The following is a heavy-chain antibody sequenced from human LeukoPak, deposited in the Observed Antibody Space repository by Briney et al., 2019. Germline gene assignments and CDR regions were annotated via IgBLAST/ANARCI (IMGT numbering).Heavy chain of an antibody. V-gene: IGHV3-20*04. J-gene: IGHJ4*02. CDR3: ARWRNWNYGGYFDY. CDR1: GFTFDDYG. CDR2: TNWNGGTT. D-gene: IGHD1-7*01. Sequence: GGSLRLSCAASGFTFDDYGMSWVRQVPGKGLEWVSGTNWNGGTTGYADSVKGRFTISRDNAKNSLYLQMNSLRAEDTALYYCARWRNWNYGGYFDYWGQGTLVTVSS.